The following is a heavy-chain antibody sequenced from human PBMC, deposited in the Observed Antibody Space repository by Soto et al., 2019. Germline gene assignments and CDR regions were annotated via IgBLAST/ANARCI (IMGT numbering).Heavy chain of an antibody. D-gene: IGHD6-19*01. CDR1: GFTFRSYA. V-gene: IGHV3-21*01. Sequence: XGSLILSCAASGFTFRSYAMNWVRQTQEKGLEWVSSISSTSTYTHYADSVKGRFTISRDDANNSLFLQMNSLRAEDTAIYYCARDLALAGNSWGQGDLVTVSS. CDR3: ARDLALAGNS. CDR2: ISSTSTYT. J-gene: IGHJ4*02.